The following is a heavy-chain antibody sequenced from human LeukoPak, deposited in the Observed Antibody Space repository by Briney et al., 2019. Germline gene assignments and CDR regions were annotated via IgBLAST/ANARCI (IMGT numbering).Heavy chain of an antibody. D-gene: IGHD2-2*01. Sequence: PGGSLRLSCAASGFTVSSNYMSWVRQAPGKGLEWVSIIYSGGSTYYADSVKGRFTISRDNSKNTLYFQMNSLRAEDTAVYYCAKGGYCSSTSCLAIYWGQGTLVTVSS. CDR2: IYSGGST. V-gene: IGHV3-53*01. CDR3: AKGGYCSSTSCLAIY. J-gene: IGHJ4*02. CDR1: GFTVSSNY.